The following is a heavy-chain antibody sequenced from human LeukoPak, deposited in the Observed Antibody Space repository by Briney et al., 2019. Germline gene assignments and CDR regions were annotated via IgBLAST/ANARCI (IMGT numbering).Heavy chain of an antibody. V-gene: IGHV3-23*01. CDR3: AKNYESGRGVPYGMDV. J-gene: IGHJ6*02. CDR2: IGSGSGGTT. D-gene: IGHD3-10*01. Sequence: GGSLRLSCAASGFTFSSYAMRWVRQAPGKGLEWVSAIGSGSGGTTIYADSVKGRFTISRDNSKNTLYLQMSSLRGEDTAVYYCAKNYESGRGVPYGMDVWGQGTTVTGS. CDR1: GFTFSSYA.